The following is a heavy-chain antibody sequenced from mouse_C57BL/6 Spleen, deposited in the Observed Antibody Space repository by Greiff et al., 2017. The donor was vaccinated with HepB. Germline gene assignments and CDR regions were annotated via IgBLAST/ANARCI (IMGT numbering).Heavy chain of an antibody. J-gene: IGHJ2*01. D-gene: IGHD1-1*01. CDR1: GFNIKDDY. CDR2: IDPANGDT. V-gene: IGHV14-4*01. CDR3: TAGTTVERGY. Sequence: EVQLQQSGAELVRPGASVKLSCTASGFNIKDDYMHWVKQRPEQGLEWIGWIDPANGDTEYASKFQGKATITADTSSNTAYLQLSSLTSEDTAVYYWTAGTTVERGYWGQGTTLTVSS.